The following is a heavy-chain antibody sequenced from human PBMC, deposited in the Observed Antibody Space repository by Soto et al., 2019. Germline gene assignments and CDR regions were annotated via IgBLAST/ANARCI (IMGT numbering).Heavy chain of an antibody. D-gene: IGHD2-21*02. J-gene: IGHJ4*02. CDR2: IHYSGST. V-gene: IGHV4-59*01. CDR1: GGSISSYY. CDR3: VKDHCGGDCYSNPYFDY. Sequence: SETLSLTCTVSGGSISSYYWSWIRQPPGKGLEWIGYIHYSGSTNYNSSLQSRVTISVDTSKNQFSLNLMSVTAADTAVYYCVKDHCGGDCYSNPYFDYWGQGTLVTVSS.